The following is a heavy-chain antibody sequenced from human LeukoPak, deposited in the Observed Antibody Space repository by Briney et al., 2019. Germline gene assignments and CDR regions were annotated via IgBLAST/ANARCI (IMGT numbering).Heavy chain of an antibody. CDR3: ASQWIQLWSPFDY. CDR2: IKQDGSEK. CDR1: GFTFSSYW. Sequence: GGSLRLSCAASGFTFSSYWMNWVRQAPGKGLEWVANIKQDGSEKYYVDSVKGRFTISRDNAKNSLYLQMNSLRAEDTAVYYCASQWIQLWSPFDYWGQGTLVTVSS. J-gene: IGHJ4*02. D-gene: IGHD5-18*01. V-gene: IGHV3-7*01.